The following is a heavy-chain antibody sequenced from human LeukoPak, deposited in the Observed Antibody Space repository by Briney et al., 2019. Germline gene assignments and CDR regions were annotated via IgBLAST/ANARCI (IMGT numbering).Heavy chain of an antibody. CDR1: GFTFSSYG. D-gene: IGHD4-11*01. Sequence: GGSLRLSCAASGFTFSSYGIHWVRQAPGKGLEWVAFIRYDGSNKYYADSVKGRFTISRDNSKNTLYLQMNSLRVEDTAVYYCARGFHYSNYRWFDPWGQGTLVTVSS. J-gene: IGHJ5*02. V-gene: IGHV3-30*02. CDR3: ARGFHYSNYRWFDP. CDR2: IRYDGSNK.